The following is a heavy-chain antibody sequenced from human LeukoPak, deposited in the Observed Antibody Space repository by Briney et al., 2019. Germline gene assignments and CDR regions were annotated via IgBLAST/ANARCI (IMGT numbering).Heavy chain of an antibody. J-gene: IGHJ3*02. CDR2: IGTARDT. Sequence: GGSLRLSCVASGFTFSAYDIHWVRQAAGKGLEWVSGIGTARDTHYSDSVKGRFTTSRENAMNSFYLQMNSLTVGDTAVYYCARAGQWFSDAYDIWGQGTMVTVSS. CDR3: ARAGQWFSDAYDI. CDR1: GFTFSAYD. V-gene: IGHV3-13*01. D-gene: IGHD3-22*01.